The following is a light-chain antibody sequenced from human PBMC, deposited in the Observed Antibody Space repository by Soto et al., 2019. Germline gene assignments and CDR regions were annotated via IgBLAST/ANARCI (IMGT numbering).Light chain of an antibody. J-gene: IGLJ1*01. CDR3: QSYDSSLSGFYV. CDR2: GNN. V-gene: IGLV1-40*01. CDR1: SSKIGADYD. Sequence: QSVLTKPPSVSGAPGQRVTISCTGSSSKIGADYDVHWYQQVPGAAPNLLIYGNNNRPSGVPDRFSGSKSGTSASLAITGLQAEDEADYYCQSYDSSLSGFYVFGTGTKVTVL.